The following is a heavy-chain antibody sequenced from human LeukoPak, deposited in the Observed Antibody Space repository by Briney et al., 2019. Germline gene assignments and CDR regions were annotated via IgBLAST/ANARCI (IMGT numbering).Heavy chain of an antibody. CDR1: GYSISSGYY. V-gene: IGHV4-38-2*02. CDR3: AREDKWLRYAFDI. D-gene: IGHD3-22*01. CDR2: IYHSGST. Sequence: SETLSLTCTVSGYSISSGYYWGWIRQPPGKGLEWTGSIYHSGSTYYNPSLKSRVTISVDTSKNQFSLKLSSVTAADTAVYYCAREDKWLRYAFDIWGQGTMVTVSS. J-gene: IGHJ3*02.